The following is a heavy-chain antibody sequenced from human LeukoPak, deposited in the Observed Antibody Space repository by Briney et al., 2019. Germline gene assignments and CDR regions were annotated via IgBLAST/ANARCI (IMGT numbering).Heavy chain of an antibody. Sequence: PGGSLRLSWAASGFTFSSYAMSWVRQAPGKGLEWVSAISGSGGSTYYADSVKGRFTISRDNSKNTLYLQMNSLRAEDTAVYYCAKGGSYYTSSWFDPWGQGTLVTVSS. D-gene: IGHD3-10*01. CDR1: GFTFSSYA. CDR2: ISGSGGST. V-gene: IGHV3-23*01. CDR3: AKGGSYYTSSWFDP. J-gene: IGHJ5*02.